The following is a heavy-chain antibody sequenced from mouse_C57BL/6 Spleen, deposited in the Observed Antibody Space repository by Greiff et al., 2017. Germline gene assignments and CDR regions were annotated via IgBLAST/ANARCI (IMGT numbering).Heavy chain of an antibody. CDR2: IDPSDSYT. J-gene: IGHJ1*03. V-gene: IGHV1-50*01. D-gene: IGHD2-5*01. CDR3: ASRDSNHWYFDV. Sequence: QVQLQQPGAELVQPGASVKLSCKASGYTFTSYWMQWVKQRPGQGLEWIGEIDPSDSYTNYNQQFKGKATLTVDTSSSTAYMQLSSLTSEDSAVYYCASRDSNHWYFDVWGTGTTVTVSS. CDR1: GYTFTSYW.